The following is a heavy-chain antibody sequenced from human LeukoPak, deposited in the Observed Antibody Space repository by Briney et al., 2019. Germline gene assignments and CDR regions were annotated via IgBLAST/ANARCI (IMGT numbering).Heavy chain of an antibody. CDR3: ARDQPPVVGPTTVASFDY. V-gene: IGHV1-18*01. CDR2: ISAYNGNT. CDR1: GYTFTSYG. Sequence: GASVKVSCKASGYTFTSYGISWVRQAPGQGLEWMGWISAYNGNTNYAQKLQGRVTMTTDTSTSTAYMELRSLRSDDTAVYYCARDQPPVVGPTTVASFDYWGQGTLVTVSS. J-gene: IGHJ4*02. D-gene: IGHD4-23*01.